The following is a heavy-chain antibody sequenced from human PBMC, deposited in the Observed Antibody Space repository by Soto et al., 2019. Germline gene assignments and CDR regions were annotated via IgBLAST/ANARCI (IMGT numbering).Heavy chain of an antibody. V-gene: IGHV1-18*01. CDR2: ISGNNGNT. D-gene: IGHD4-17*01. CDR1: GYTFTNFG. J-gene: IGHJ6*02. Sequence: ASVKVSCKASGYTFTNFGITWVRQAPGQGLEWMGWISGNNGNTNYARNLQGRVTMTTDTSTSTAYMELRSLRSDDTAVYYCARVGLPLHDYGGPVTFDIYYYYYYGMGVWGQGTTVTVSS. CDR3: ARVGLPLHDYGGPVTFDIYYYYYYGMGV.